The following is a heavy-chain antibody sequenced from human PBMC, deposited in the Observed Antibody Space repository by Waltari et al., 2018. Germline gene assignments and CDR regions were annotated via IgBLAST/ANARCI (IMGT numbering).Heavy chain of an antibody. CDR2: ISSTNSYI. Sequence: EVQLVESGGGLVKPGGSLRLSCAASGFSFRSYSMGWVRQAPGKGLQWVSTISSTNSYIYDTDSLRGRFAISRDNARDSLYLQMNSLRAEDTAVYYCARDPGSGRYFDYWGQGTLVTVSS. J-gene: IGHJ4*02. CDR1: GFSFRSYS. V-gene: IGHV3-21*02. CDR3: ARDPGSGRYFDY. D-gene: IGHD1-26*01.